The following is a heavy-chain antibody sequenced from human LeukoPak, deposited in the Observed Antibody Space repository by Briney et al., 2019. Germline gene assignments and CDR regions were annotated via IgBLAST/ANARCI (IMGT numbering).Heavy chain of an antibody. J-gene: IGHJ4*02. Sequence: SETLSLTCAVYGGSFSGYYWSWIRQPPGKGLEWIGEINHSGSTKYNPSLKSRVTISVDTSKNQFSLKLSSVTAADTAVYYCARGRRSSGPGRTDYWGQGTLVTVSS. CDR3: ARGRRSSGPGRTDY. CDR2: INHSGST. CDR1: GGSFSGYY. V-gene: IGHV4-34*01. D-gene: IGHD6-19*01.